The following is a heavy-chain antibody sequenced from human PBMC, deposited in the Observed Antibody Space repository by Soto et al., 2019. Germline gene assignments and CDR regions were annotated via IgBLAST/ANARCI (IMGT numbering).Heavy chain of an antibody. Sequence: HPGGSLRLSCAASGFTFSSYGMHWVRQAPGKGLEWVAVMWYDGSNKYYADSVKGRFTISRDNSKNTLYLQMNSLRAEDTAVYYCARDRTTNYYGMDVWGQGTTVTVSS. CDR3: ARDRTTNYYGMDV. D-gene: IGHD1-26*01. CDR2: MWYDGSNK. CDR1: GFTFSSYG. V-gene: IGHV3-33*01. J-gene: IGHJ6*02.